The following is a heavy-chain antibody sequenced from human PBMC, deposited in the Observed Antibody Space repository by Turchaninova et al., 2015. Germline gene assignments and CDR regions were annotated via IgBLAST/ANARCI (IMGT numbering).Heavy chain of an antibody. CDR2: INHSGST. CDR1: GGSFSGYY. Sequence: QVQLQQWGAGLLKPSETLSLTCAVYGGSFSGYYWSWIRQPPGQGLGWFGEINHSGSTNSTPSPKSGVTISVDTSRNQFSLKLGSVTAADTAVYYCARRSSGRAPFRYWGQGTLVTVSS. CDR3: ARRSSGRAPFRY. V-gene: IGHV4-34*01. D-gene: IGHD6-19*01. J-gene: IGHJ4*02.